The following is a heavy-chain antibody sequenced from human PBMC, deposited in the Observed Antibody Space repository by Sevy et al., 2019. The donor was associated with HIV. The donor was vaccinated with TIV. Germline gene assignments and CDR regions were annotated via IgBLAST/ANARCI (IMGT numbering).Heavy chain of an antibody. CDR1: GFTFGAYA. CDR3: ARARVTDGDYVGLDP. CDR2: IGASGVAT. D-gene: IGHD4-17*01. V-gene: IGHV3-23*01. Sequence: GGSLRLSCTASGFTFGAYAMNWVRQAPGEGLEWVSGIGASGVATYYADSVKGRFTVSRENSNNTLFLQMNSLRVEDTAIYYCARARVTDGDYVGLDPWGQGTLVTVSS. J-gene: IGHJ5*02.